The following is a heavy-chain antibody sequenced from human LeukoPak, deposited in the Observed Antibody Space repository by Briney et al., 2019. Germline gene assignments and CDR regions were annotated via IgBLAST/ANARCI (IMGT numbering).Heavy chain of an antibody. CDR1: GGTFSSYA. CDR2: IVPILGIA. J-gene: IGHJ4*02. Sequence: ASVKVSCKASGGTFSSYAISWVRQAPGQGLEWMGRIVPILGIANYAQKFQGRVTITADKSTSTAYMELSSLRSEDTAVYYCAGDFIASWDYFDYWGQGTLVTVSS. D-gene: IGHD1-26*01. V-gene: IGHV1-69*04. CDR3: AGDFIASWDYFDY.